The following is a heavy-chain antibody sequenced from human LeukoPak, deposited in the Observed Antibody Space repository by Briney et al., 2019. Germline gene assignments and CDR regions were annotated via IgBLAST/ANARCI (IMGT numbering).Heavy chain of an antibody. D-gene: IGHD3-10*01. CDR2: IYPGGSDT. V-gene: IGHV5-51*01. J-gene: IGHJ4*02. CDR3: ARRTGGFES. Sequence: GESLKISCKGSGYTFTTDWIGWVRQMPGKGLEWMGIIYPGGSDTIYNPSFQGQVIISVDKSNNTAYMEWTSLKASDTAKYFCARRTGGFESWGQGTLVIV. CDR1: GYTFTTDW.